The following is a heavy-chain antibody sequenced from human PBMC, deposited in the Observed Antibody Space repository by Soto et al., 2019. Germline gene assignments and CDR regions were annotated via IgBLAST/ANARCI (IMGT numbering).Heavy chain of an antibody. Sequence: GGSLRLSCAASGFICSSYDMGWVRQAPGKGLEWVSTILVDGRTFYVDSVKGRFTISRDTSQNTVYLQMNSLTAGDTALYYGAKATATGGGAFDICGQGTMVTVSS. CDR1: GFICSSYD. CDR2: ILVDGRT. J-gene: IGHJ3*02. V-gene: IGHV3-23*01. CDR3: AKATATGGGAFDI. D-gene: IGHD2-8*02.